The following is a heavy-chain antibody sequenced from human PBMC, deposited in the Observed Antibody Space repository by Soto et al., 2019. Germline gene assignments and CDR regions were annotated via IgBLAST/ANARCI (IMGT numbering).Heavy chain of an antibody. Sequence: QVQLVQSGAEVKKPGSSVKVSYKASGGTFSSYAISWVRQAPGQGLEWMGGIIPIFGTANYAQKFQGRVTITADESTSTAYMELSSLRSEDTAVYYCARVPGQPTGSARAFDIWGQGTMVTVSS. V-gene: IGHV1-69*01. J-gene: IGHJ3*02. CDR3: ARVPGQPTGSARAFDI. D-gene: IGHD1-1*01. CDR2: IIPIFGTA. CDR1: GGTFSSYA.